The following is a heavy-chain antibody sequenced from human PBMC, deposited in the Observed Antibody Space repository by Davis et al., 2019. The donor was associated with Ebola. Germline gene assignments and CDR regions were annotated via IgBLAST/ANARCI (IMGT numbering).Heavy chain of an antibody. V-gene: IGHV4-34*01. D-gene: IGHD6-19*01. Sequence: GSLRLSCAVYGGSFSGYYWSWIRQPPGKGLEWIGEINHSGSTNYNPSLKSRVTISVDTSKNQFSLKLSSVTAADTAVYYCATVADHTGVDYWGQGTLVTVSS. CDR3: ATVADHTGVDY. CDR1: GGSFSGYY. J-gene: IGHJ4*02. CDR2: INHSGST.